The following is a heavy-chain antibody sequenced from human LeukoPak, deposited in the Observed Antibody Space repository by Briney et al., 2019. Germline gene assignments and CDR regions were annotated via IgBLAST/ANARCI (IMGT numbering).Heavy chain of an antibody. CDR1: GSTFASYA. D-gene: IGHD2-21*01. Sequence: PGKSLRLSCAASGSTFASYAMYWVRQAPGRGLEWVASISYDGRDKYYVDSVKGRFFISKDSSMSTLYLDMNSLRPEDTALYYCVRDLYSRSPYFDVWGQGTLVTVSS. CDR3: VRDLYSRSPYFDV. V-gene: IGHV3-30*03. J-gene: IGHJ4*02. CDR2: ISYDGRDK.